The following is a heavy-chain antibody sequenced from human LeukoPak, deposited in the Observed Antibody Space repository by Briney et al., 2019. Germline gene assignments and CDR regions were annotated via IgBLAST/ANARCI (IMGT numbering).Heavy chain of an antibody. CDR2: ISAGSSVI. CDR1: GFTFTTYE. D-gene: IGHD2/OR15-2a*01. Sequence: GGSLRLSCVASGFTFTTYEMNWVRQAPGKWLEWVAYISAGSSVIYYADSVKGRFTISRDNAKNSLYLQMNSLRAEDTAVYYCARDWFHAIDYWGQGTLVTVSS. J-gene: IGHJ4*02. CDR3: ARDWFHAIDY. V-gene: IGHV3-21*01.